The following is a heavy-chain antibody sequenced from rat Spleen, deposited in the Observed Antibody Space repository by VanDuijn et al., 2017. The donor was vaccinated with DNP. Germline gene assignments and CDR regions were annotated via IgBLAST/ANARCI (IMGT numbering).Heavy chain of an antibody. J-gene: IGHJ2*01. D-gene: IGHD3-6*01. V-gene: IGHV2-63*01. CDR3: IRDGGGNWFAH. CDR1: GFSLTSYS. Sequence: QVQLKESGPGLVQPSETLSLTCTVSGFSLTSYSVSWVRQPSGKRPEWMGRVWYDGDTALNSALKSRLSISRDTSKNQVFLNMNSPQTDDTGTYYCIRDGGGNWFAHWGQGVMVTVSS. CDR2: VWYDGDT.